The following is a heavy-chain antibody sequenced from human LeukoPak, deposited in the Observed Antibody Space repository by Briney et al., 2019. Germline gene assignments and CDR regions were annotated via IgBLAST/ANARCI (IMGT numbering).Heavy chain of an antibody. J-gene: IGHJ4*02. CDR3: ARLRGLYSGTYRYQTAFEY. V-gene: IGHV3-7*01. CDR1: GFTFSNYW. D-gene: IGHD1-26*01. Sequence: GGSLRLSCATSGFTFSNYWMSWVRQAPGKGLEWVANIKQDGSEKYYVDSVKGRFTISRDNAKNSLYLQMNSLRVEDTSVYYCARLRGLYSGTYRYQTAFEYWGQGCLLTVSS. CDR2: IKQDGSEK.